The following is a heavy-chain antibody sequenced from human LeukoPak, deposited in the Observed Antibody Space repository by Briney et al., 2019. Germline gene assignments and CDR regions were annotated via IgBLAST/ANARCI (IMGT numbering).Heavy chain of an antibody. D-gene: IGHD2-2*01. Sequence: GGSLRLSCATSTFTFSSYAMHWVRQAPGKGLEWVAVISFDGSKDYFADSVKGRFTISRDNAKNSLYLQMNSLRAEDTAVYYCARDSAAAAYQYYFDYWGQGTLVTVSS. CDR2: ISFDGSKD. V-gene: IGHV3-30-3*01. J-gene: IGHJ4*02. CDR3: ARDSAAAAYQYYFDY. CDR1: TFTFSSYA.